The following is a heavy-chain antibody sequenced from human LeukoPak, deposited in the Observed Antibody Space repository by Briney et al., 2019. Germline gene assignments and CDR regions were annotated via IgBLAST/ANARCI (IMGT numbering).Heavy chain of an antibody. Sequence: SGPTLVNPTQTLTLTCTFSGFSLSTSGVGVGWIRQPPGKALEWLALIYWNDDKRYSPSLKSRLTITKDTSKNQVVLTMTNMDPVDTATYYCARTFYYGSSGYRVDYFDYWGQGTLVTVSS. V-gene: IGHV2-5*01. D-gene: IGHD3-22*01. CDR1: GFSLSTSGVG. CDR3: ARTFYYGSSGYRVDYFDY. CDR2: IYWNDDK. J-gene: IGHJ4*02.